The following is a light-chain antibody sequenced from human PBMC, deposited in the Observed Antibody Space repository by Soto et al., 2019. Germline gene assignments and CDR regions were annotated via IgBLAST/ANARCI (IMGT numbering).Light chain of an antibody. Sequence: EIVVTQSPGILSVSPGDRATLSCRASQSVGRNLAWYQQNPGQAPTLLIYAASTRATGLPARFSGSGSGTDFTLTISSLQSEDGAVDYCQEYSKWPRFTFGPGTRVDIK. CDR3: QEYSKWPRFT. CDR1: QSVGRN. J-gene: IGKJ3*01. CDR2: AAS. V-gene: IGKV3-15*01.